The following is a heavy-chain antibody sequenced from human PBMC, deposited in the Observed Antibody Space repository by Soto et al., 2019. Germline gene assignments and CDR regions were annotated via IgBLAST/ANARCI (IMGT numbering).Heavy chain of an antibody. CDR2: FDPEDGET. CDR1: GYTLTELS. V-gene: IGHV1-24*01. D-gene: IGHD2-21*01. CDR3: ATVLTVPLFQNWFDP. J-gene: IGHJ5*02. Sequence: QVQLVQSGAEVKKPGASVKVSCKVSGYTLTELSMHWVRQAPGKGLEWMGGFDPEDGETIYEQKCQGRVTLTEDTSTDTAYRELSSLRSEDTAVYYCATVLTVPLFQNWFDPWGQGTLVTVSS.